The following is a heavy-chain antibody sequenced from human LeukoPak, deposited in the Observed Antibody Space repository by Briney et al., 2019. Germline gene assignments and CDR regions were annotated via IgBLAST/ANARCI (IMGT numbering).Heavy chain of an antibody. D-gene: IGHD3-10*01. CDR1: GGTFSSYS. Sequence: GSSVKVSCKASGGTFSSYSISWVRQAPGQGLEWMGGIIPIFGTANYAQKFQGRVAITTDESTSTAYMELSSLRSEDTAVYYCARVLTMVRGVGDAFDIWGQGTMVTVSS. V-gene: IGHV1-69*05. CDR2: IIPIFGTA. CDR3: ARVLTMVRGVGDAFDI. J-gene: IGHJ3*02.